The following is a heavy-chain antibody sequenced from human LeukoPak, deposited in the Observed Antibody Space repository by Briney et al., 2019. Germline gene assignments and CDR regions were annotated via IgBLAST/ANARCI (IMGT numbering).Heavy chain of an antibody. Sequence: SETLSLTCAVYGGSFSGYYWSWIRQPPGKGLEWIGEINHSGSTNYIPSLKSRVTISVDTSKNQFSLKLSSVTAADTAVYYCARRTVYSSGWYVGFDYWGQGTLVTVSS. V-gene: IGHV4-34*01. CDR3: ARRTVYSSGWYVGFDY. D-gene: IGHD6-19*01. CDR1: GGSFSGYY. J-gene: IGHJ4*02. CDR2: INHSGST.